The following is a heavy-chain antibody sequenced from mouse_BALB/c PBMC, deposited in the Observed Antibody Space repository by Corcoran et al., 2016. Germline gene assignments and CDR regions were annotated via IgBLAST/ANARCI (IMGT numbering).Heavy chain of an antibody. Sequence: QIQLVQSGPELKKPGETVKISCKASGYTFTNYGMNWVKQAPGKGLKWMGWINTYTGEPTYADDFKGRFAFSLETSASTAYLQINNLKNEDTATYFWAREPYAMDYWGQGTSVTGSS. CDR3: AREPYAMDY. CDR2: INTYTGEP. V-gene: IGHV9-3-1*01. CDR1: GYTFTNYG. J-gene: IGHJ4*01. D-gene: IGHD6-1*01.